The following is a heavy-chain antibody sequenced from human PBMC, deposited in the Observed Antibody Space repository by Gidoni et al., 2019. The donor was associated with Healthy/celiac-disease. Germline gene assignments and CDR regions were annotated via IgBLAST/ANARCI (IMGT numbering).Heavy chain of an antibody. CDR2: IIPIFGTA. V-gene: IGHV1-69*01. Sequence: QVQLVQSGAEVKKPGSSVKVSCKASGGTFSSYAISWVRQAPGQGLEWMGGIIPIFGTANYAQKFQGRVTITADESTSTAYMELSSLRSEDTAVYYCATPYSSSPQRSQYYYDYGMDVWGQGTTVTVSS. J-gene: IGHJ6*02. D-gene: IGHD6-6*01. CDR3: ATPYSSSPQRSQYYYDYGMDV. CDR1: GGTFSSYA.